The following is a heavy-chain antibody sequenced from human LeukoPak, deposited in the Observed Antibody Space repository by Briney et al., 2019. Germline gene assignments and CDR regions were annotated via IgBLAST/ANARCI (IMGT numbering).Heavy chain of an antibody. J-gene: IGHJ4*02. CDR3: AKVPYSNYVSSEYYFDY. Sequence: RGSLRLSCAASGFTFSSYAMSWVRQAPGKGLEWVSAIHGSGGSTYYADSVKGRFTISRDNSKNTLYLQMNSLRAEDTAVYYCAKVPYSNYVSSEYYFDYWGQGTLVTVSS. CDR2: IHGSGGST. CDR1: GFTFSSYA. V-gene: IGHV3-23*01. D-gene: IGHD4-11*01.